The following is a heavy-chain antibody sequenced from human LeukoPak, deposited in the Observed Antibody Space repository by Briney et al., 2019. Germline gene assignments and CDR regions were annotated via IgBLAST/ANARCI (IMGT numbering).Heavy chain of an antibody. CDR1: GWSISSGYY. Sequence: SETLSLTCACSGWSISSGYYWGWIRQPPGKGLEWIGSIYHSGSTYYNPSLKSRVTISVDTSKNQFSLKLSSVTAADTAVYYCASTIVVDAFDIWGQGTMVTVSS. CDR3: ASTIVVDAFDI. D-gene: IGHD2-15*01. J-gene: IGHJ3*02. CDR2: IYHSGST. V-gene: IGHV4-38-2*01.